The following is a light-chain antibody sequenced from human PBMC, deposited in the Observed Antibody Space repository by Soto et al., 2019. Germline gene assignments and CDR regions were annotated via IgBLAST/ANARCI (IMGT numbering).Light chain of an antibody. Sequence: DLQMTQSPSSLSASVGDRVSITCQTSQIISTYLNWYQQKPGEAPRLLIYAASSLQSGVPSRFSGSGSGTDFTLTITSLHTEDFATYYCQQGYTTPRTFGQGTKLEI. CDR1: QIISTY. CDR3: QQGYTTPRT. J-gene: IGKJ2*02. CDR2: AAS. V-gene: IGKV1-39*01.